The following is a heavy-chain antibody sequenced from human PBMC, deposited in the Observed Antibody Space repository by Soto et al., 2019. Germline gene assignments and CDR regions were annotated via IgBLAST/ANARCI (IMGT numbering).Heavy chain of an antibody. CDR3: ARHHWGHYFDISGYIQPITPSCGMDV. D-gene: IGHD3-22*01. V-gene: IGHV5-51*01. CDR2: IYPGDSDT. CDR1: GYSFTSYW. Sequence: GESLKISCKGSGYSFTSYWIGWVRQMPGKGLEWMGIIYPGDSDTRYSPSIQGQVTISADKSISTAYLQWSSQKATDTAMYYFARHHWGHYFDISGYIQPITPSCGMDVWGHGTTVTVTS. J-gene: IGHJ6*02.